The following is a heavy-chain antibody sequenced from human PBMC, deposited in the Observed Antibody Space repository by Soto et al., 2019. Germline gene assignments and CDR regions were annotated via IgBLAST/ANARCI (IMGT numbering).Heavy chain of an antibody. Sequence: EVQLVESGGGLIQPGGSLRVSCAASEFTVSSNYMTWVRQAPGKGLEWVSVIDTAGRANYAESVKGRFTNSRDNSKSTLXLQMNSLRVEDTAVYYCARGATYYDFWSGHYTSYTYYGMDVWGQGTTVTVS. CDR3: ARGATYYDFWSGHYTSYTYYGMDV. D-gene: IGHD3-3*01. V-gene: IGHV3-53*01. CDR1: EFTVSSNY. CDR2: IDTAGRA. J-gene: IGHJ6*02.